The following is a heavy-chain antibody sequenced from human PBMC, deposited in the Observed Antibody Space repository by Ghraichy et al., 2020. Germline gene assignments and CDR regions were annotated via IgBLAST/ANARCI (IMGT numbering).Heavy chain of an antibody. Sequence: GESLNISCVASGFTFNNYAMAWVRQAPGKGLEWVSSISGSGENTYSADPVKGRFSISRDNWKNTLYLQMNSLSAEDTAVYYCAKDLIAARTSWGQGTLVIVSS. CDR3: AKDLIAARTS. J-gene: IGHJ4*02. CDR1: GFTFNNYA. D-gene: IGHD6-6*01. CDR2: ISGSGENT. V-gene: IGHV3-23*01.